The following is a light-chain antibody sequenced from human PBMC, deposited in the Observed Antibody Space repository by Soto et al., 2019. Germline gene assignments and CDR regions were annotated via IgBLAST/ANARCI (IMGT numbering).Light chain of an antibody. CDR3: SSYTSGTTPVV. V-gene: IGLV2-14*03. Sequence: QSVLTQPASVSGSPGQSISIYCTGTSSDVGGYNYVSWYQRHPGKAPKLIIYHVSDRPSGVSDRFSASKSGDTASLTISGLQAEDEADYFCSSYTSGTTPVVFGTGTKLTVL. CDR2: HVS. J-gene: IGLJ1*01. CDR1: SSDVGGYNY.